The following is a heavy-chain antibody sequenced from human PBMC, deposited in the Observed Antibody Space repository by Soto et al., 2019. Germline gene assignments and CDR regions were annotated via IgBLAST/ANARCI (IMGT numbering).Heavy chain of an antibody. D-gene: IGHD3-3*01. CDR1: GYSFTIYP. CDR2: INAGNGNT. J-gene: IGHJ5*02. V-gene: IGHV1-3*01. Sequence: ASVKVSCKTSGYSFTIYPMHWVRQAPGLRLEWMGWINAGNGNTKYSQKFQGRVTITRDTSASTAYMELSSLRSEDTAVYYCAREYYDFWSGPKWFDPWGQGTLVTVSS. CDR3: AREYYDFWSGPKWFDP.